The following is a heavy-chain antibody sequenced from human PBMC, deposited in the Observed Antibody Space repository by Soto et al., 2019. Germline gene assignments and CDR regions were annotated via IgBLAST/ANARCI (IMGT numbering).Heavy chain of an antibody. Sequence: SEPLSLTCTVSGGCISSYYWSWIRQPPGKGLEWIGYIYYSGSTIYNPSLKSRVTISVDTSKNQFSLKLSSVTAADTAVYYCARALDFWSGAYYMDVWGKGTTVS. CDR3: ARALDFWSGAYYMDV. D-gene: IGHD3-3*01. V-gene: IGHV4-59*01. J-gene: IGHJ6*03. CDR2: IYYSGST. CDR1: GGCISSYY.